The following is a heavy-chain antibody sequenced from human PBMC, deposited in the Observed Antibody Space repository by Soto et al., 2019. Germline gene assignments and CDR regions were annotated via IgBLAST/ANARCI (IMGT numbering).Heavy chain of an antibody. J-gene: IGHJ6*02. V-gene: IGHV4-39*01. Sequence: PSETLSLTCTVSGGSISSSSYYWGWIRQPPGKGLEWIGSIYYSGSTYYNPSLKSRVTISVDTSKNQFSLKLSSVTAADTAVYYCARWVAPGIYPMNYYYYGMDVWGQGTTVTVSS. CDR3: ARWVAPGIYPMNYYYYGMDV. CDR2: IYYSGST. CDR1: GGSISSSSYY. D-gene: IGHD2-15*01.